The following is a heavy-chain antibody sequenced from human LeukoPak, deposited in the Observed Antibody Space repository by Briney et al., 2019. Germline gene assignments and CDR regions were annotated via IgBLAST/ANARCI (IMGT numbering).Heavy chain of an antibody. V-gene: IGHV1-46*01. J-gene: IGHJ3*02. CDR3: ACLPYAFDI. CDR2: INPSGGST. Sequence: GASVTVSFTASAYTFTTYYIHWVRQAPGQGLEWMALINPSGGSTYYAQRFQGRVTVTRDTSTSTVYMELTGLRSEDTAVYCCACLPYAFDIWGQGTMVTVSS. CDR1: AYTFTTYY.